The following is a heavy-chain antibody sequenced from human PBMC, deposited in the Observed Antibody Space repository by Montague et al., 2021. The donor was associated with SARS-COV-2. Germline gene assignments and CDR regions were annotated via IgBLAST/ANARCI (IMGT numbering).Heavy chain of an antibody. D-gene: IGHD6-13*01. CDR1: GFPLSSSGMS. Sequence: PALVKPTQTLTLTCTFSGFPLSSSGMSVTWIRQPPGKALEWLARIDWDNDKYYSTSLKTRLTISNDTSKSQVVLTVTNVDPSDTATYYCARIVSLVVSGDSRWMYCFGLDVWGQENTVIVS. J-gene: IGHJ6*02. V-gene: IGHV2-70*11. CDR2: IDWDNDK. CDR3: ARIVSLVVSGDSRWMYCFGLDV.